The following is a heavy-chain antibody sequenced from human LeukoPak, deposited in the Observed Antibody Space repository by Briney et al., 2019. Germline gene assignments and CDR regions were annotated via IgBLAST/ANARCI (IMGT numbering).Heavy chain of an antibody. J-gene: IGHJ6*02. Sequence: GGSLRLSCAASGITFSSYSMNWVRQAPGKGLEWVSYISGSGSTIYYADSVKGRFTISRDNAKNSLYLQTNSLRDEDTAVYYCFYYYYGMDVWGQGTTVTVSS. CDR2: ISGSGSTI. V-gene: IGHV3-48*02. CDR3: FYYYYGMDV. CDR1: GITFSSYS.